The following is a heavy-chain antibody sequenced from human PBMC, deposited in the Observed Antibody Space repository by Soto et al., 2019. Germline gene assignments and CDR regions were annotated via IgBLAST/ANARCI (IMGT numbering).Heavy chain of an antibody. J-gene: IGHJ4*02. CDR3: ARDLDTAMVTVDY. D-gene: IGHD5-18*01. CDR2: INPSGGST. CDR1: GYTFTSYF. Sequence: ASVKVSCKTSGYTFTSYFMHWVRQAPGQGLEWMAIINPSGGSTSYAQKFQGRVTMTRDTSTSTVYMELSSLRSEDTAVYYCARDLDTAMVTVDYWGQGTLVTVSS. V-gene: IGHV1-46*01.